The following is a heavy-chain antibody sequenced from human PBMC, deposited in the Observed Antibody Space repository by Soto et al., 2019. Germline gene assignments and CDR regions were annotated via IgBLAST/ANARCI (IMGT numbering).Heavy chain of an antibody. J-gene: IGHJ5*02. CDR1: GGSISSYY. Sequence: SETLSLTCTVSGGSISSYYWSWIRQPPGKGLEWIGYIYYSGSTNYNPSLKSRVTISVDTSKNQFSLKLSSVTAADTAVYYCARELAVAGTGWFDPWGQGTLVTVSS. CDR3: ARELAVAGTGWFDP. D-gene: IGHD6-19*01. V-gene: IGHV4-59*01. CDR2: IYYSGST.